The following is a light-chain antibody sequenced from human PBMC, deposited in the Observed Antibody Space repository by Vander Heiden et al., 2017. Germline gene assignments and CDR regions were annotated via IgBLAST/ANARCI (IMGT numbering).Light chain of an antibody. Sequence: QSALTQPPSASGSPGPSVTISCTGTSSYVGAYDYVSWYQQHPGKAPNLMIYEVSKRPSGVPYRFSGSKSGNTASLTVSGLQAEDEADYYCNSYAGSNNLVFGGGTKLTVL. CDR2: EVS. V-gene: IGLV2-8*01. CDR3: NSYAGSNNLV. J-gene: IGLJ2*01. CDR1: SSYVGAYDY.